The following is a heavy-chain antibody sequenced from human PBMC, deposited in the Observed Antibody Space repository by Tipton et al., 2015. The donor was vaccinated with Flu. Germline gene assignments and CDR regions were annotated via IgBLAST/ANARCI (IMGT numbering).Heavy chain of an antibody. CDR1: GASISSGSFY. J-gene: IGHJ4*02. CDR3: ARQRSYYDTSGPRGGGFYLDY. CDR2: LYTAGGT. V-gene: IGHV4-61*02. D-gene: IGHD3-16*01. Sequence: TLSLTCTVSGASISSGSFYWTWLRQPAGKGLEWIGRLYTAGGTTYNSSLKSRVTISLDTPKNQFSLSLNPVTAADTAVYFCARQRSYYDTSGPRGGGFYLDYWGQGALVTVSS.